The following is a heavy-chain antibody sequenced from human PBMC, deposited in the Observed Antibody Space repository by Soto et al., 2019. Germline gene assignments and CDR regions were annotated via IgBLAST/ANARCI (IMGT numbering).Heavy chain of an antibody. J-gene: IGHJ6*02. CDR1: GFTFSSYA. Sequence: GGSLRLSCAASGFTFSSYAMNWVRQAPGKGLEWVSAISGSGGSTYYADSVKGRFTISRDNSKNTLYLQMNSLRAEDTAVYYCAKSMVRGPYYYYGMDVWGQGTTVTVSS. D-gene: IGHD3-10*01. CDR2: ISGSGGST. CDR3: AKSMVRGPYYYYGMDV. V-gene: IGHV3-23*01.